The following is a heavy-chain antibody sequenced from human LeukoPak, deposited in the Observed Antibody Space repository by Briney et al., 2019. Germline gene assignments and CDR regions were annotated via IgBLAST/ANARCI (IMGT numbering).Heavy chain of an antibody. D-gene: IGHD6-13*01. Sequence: GGSLRLSCAASGFTFSSYEMNWVRQAPGKGLEWVSVIYSGGSTYYADSVKGRFTISRDNSKNTLYLQMNSLRAEDTAVYYCARDWGLEGSSWDTWGQGTLVTVSS. V-gene: IGHV3-66*01. CDR3: ARDWGLEGSSWDT. J-gene: IGHJ5*02. CDR2: IYSGGST. CDR1: GFTFSSYE.